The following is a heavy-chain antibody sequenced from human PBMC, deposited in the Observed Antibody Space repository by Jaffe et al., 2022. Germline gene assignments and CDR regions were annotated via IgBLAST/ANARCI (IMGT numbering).Heavy chain of an antibody. CDR2: VSSSNTYI. D-gene: IGHD6-6*01. CDR3: ARGLSSSSGVGLGY. J-gene: IGHJ4*02. CDR1: GFTFSSYT. Sequence: EVQLVESGGGLVKPGESLRLSCAGSGFTFSSYTMNWVRQTPGKGLEWVSSVSSSNTYIHYADSVKGRFTISRDNAKSLLYLQMNSLRAEDTSVYYCARGLSSSSGVGLGYWGQGTLVTVSS. V-gene: IGHV3-21*01.